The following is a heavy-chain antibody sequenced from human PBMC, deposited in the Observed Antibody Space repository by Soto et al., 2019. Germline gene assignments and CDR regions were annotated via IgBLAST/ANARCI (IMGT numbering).Heavy chain of an antibody. V-gene: IGHV1-18*01. Sequence: ASVKVSCKASGYTFTSYGISWVRQAPGQGLEWMGWVSGYNFDTNYAQKLQGRVTMTTDTSTSTAYMELRSLRSDDTAVYYCAREGCSSTSCYAGYYYGMDVWGQGTTVTVSS. CDR3: AREGCSSTSCYAGYYYGMDV. D-gene: IGHD2-2*01. CDR1: GYTFTSYG. CDR2: VSGYNFDT. J-gene: IGHJ6*02.